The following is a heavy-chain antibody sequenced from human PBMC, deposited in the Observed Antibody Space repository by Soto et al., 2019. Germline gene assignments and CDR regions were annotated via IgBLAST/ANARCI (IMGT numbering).Heavy chain of an antibody. V-gene: IGHV3-23*01. D-gene: IGHD6-13*01. CDR2: ISGSGGST. Sequence: EVQLLESGGGLVQPGGSLRLSCAASAFTFTNDAMSWVRQAPGKGLEWVSSISGSGGSTYYADSVQGRFTISXXXXNXXXXLQMDSLRAEDTAVYFCAKRGHSTSWYWFDPWGQGTQVTVSS. J-gene: IGHJ5*02. CDR1: AFTFTNDA. CDR3: AKRGHSTSWYWFDP.